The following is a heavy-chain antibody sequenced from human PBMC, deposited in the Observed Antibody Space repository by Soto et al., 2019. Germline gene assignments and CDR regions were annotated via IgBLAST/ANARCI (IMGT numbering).Heavy chain of an antibody. V-gene: IGHV1-18*01. Sequence: QVQMVQSGPEVKMPGASVKVSCKTSCYTFTAYGLAWLRQAPGQRPEWMGWVSTNDDRTNYARKFQGRVTMTTDRATPTTSMELRSLGTDDTAVYYCARELNTESSAYYAFAFWGKGTLVTVSS. CDR3: ARELNTESSAYYAFAF. D-gene: IGHD3-22*01. J-gene: IGHJ4*02. CDR2: VSTNDDRT. CDR1: CYTFTAYG.